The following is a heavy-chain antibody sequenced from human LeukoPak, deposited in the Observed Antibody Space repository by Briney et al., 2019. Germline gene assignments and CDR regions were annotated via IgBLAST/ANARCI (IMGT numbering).Heavy chain of an antibody. CDR1: GFTFSSYG. Sequence: GGSLRLSCAASGFTFSSYGMSWVRQAPGKGLEWVSAISGSGGSTYYADSVKGRFTISRDNSKNTLYLQMNSLRAEDTAVYYCAKTLPTFYGSGSYYKNPIDYWGQGTLVTVSS. CDR3: AKTLPTFYGSGSYYKNPIDY. V-gene: IGHV3-23*01. J-gene: IGHJ4*02. CDR2: ISGSGGST. D-gene: IGHD3-10*01.